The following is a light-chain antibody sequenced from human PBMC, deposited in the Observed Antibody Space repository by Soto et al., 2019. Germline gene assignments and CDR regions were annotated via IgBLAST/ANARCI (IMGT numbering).Light chain of an antibody. V-gene: IGLV2-14*01. Sequence: QSALTQPASVSGSPGQSIAISCTGTSSDVGGYNDVSWYQQHPGKAPKLITHEVSNRPSGTSDRCSGSKSSNTASLTISVLKADDDADYCCSCHTSLSTRVFGTGTKVTVL. CDR3: SCHTSLSTRV. CDR1: SSDVGGYND. CDR2: EVS. J-gene: IGLJ1*01.